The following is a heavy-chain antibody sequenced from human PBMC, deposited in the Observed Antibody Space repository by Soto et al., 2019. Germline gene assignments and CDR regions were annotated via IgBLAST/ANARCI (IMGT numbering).Heavy chain of an antibody. Sequence: PSETLSLTCTVSGGSISSYYWSWIRQPPGKGLEWIGYIYYSGSTNYNPSLKSRVTISVDTSKNQFSLKLSSVTAADTAVYYCARERQQRFDYWGQGTLVTVSS. CDR3: ARERQQRFDY. V-gene: IGHV4-59*01. D-gene: IGHD6-13*01. J-gene: IGHJ4*02. CDR1: GGSISSYY. CDR2: IYYSGST.